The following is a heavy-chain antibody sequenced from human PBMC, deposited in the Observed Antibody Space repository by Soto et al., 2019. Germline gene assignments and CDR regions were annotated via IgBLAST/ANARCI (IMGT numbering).Heavy chain of an antibody. J-gene: IGHJ4*02. CDR2: ISGSGGST. V-gene: IGHV3-23*01. Sequence: EVQLLESGGGLVQPGGSLRLSCAASGFTFSSYAMSWVRQAPGKGMEWVAAISGSGGSTYYADSVKGRFTISTENSKNKLYLQMNSLRAEDAAVYYCAKDLVGSNADYYDYWGQGTLVTVSS. CDR3: AKDLVGSNADYYDY. CDR1: GFTFSSYA. D-gene: IGHD2-15*01.